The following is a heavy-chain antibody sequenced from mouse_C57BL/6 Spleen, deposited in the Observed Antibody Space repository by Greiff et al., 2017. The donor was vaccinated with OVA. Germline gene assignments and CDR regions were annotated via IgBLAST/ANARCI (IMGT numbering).Heavy chain of an antibody. J-gene: IGHJ3*01. Sequence: EVQRVESGGGLVKPGGSLKLSCAASGFTFSDYGMHWVRQAPEKGLEWVAYISSGSSTIYYADTVKGRFTISRDNAKNTLFLQMTSLRSEDTAMYYCARSGYDTWFAYWGQGTLVTVSA. V-gene: IGHV5-17*01. D-gene: IGHD2-2*01. CDR2: ISSGSSTI. CDR1: GFTFSDYG. CDR3: ARSGYDTWFAY.